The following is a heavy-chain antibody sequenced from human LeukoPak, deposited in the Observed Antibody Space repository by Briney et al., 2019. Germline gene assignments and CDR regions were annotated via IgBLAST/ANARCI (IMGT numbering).Heavy chain of an antibody. CDR3: ARQTTLVRGVIIPMLDY. D-gene: IGHD3-10*01. Sequence: SETLSLTCTVSGYSISSGYYWGWIRQPPGKGLEWIGSIYHSGSTYYNPSLKSRVTISVDTSKNQFSLKLSSVTAADTAVYYCARQTTLVRGVIIPMLDYWGQGTLVTVSS. J-gene: IGHJ4*02. V-gene: IGHV4-38-2*02. CDR1: GYSISSGYY. CDR2: IYHSGST.